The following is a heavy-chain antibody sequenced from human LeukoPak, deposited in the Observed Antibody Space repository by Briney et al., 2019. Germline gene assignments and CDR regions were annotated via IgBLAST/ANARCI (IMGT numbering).Heavy chain of an antibody. CDR3: ARVVGYCSGGSCYPRYYFDY. CDR1: GGSISSYY. D-gene: IGHD2-15*01. V-gene: IGHV4-59*01. Sequence: SETLSLTCTVSGGSISSYYWSWIRQPPGKGLEWIGYIYYSGSTTYNPSLKSRVTISVDTSKNQFSLKLSSVTATDTAVYYCARVVGYCSGGSCYPRYYFDYWGQGTLVTVSS. J-gene: IGHJ4*02. CDR2: IYYSGST.